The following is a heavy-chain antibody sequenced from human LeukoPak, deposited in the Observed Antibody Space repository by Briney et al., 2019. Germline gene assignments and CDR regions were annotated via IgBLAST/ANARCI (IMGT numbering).Heavy chain of an antibody. CDR3: AQGRVVPAAPFDY. D-gene: IGHD2-2*01. V-gene: IGHV4-39*01. Sequence: SETLSLTCTVSGGSISSSSYYWGWIRQPPGKGLEWIGSIYYSGSTYYNPSLKSRVTISVDTSKNQFSLKLSSVTAADTAVYYCAQGRVVPAAPFDYWGQGTLVTVSS. CDR1: GGSISSSSYY. J-gene: IGHJ4*02. CDR2: IYYSGST.